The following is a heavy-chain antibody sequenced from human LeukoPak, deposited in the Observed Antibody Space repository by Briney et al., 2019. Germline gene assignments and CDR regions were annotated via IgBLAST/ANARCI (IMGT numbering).Heavy chain of an antibody. D-gene: IGHD1-14*01. CDR1: GGSISSYY. Sequence: SETLSLTCTVSGGSISSYYWSWIRQPPGKGLEWIGYIYYSGSTNYNPSLKSRVTISVDTSKNQFSLKLSSVTAADTAVYYCARVEAGQGTVDYWGQGTLVTVSS. J-gene: IGHJ4*02. V-gene: IGHV4-59*01. CDR3: ARVEAGQGTVDY. CDR2: IYYSGST.